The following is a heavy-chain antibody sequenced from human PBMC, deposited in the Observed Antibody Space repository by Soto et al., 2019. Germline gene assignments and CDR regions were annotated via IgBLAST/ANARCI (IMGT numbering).Heavy chain of an antibody. D-gene: IGHD3-22*01. CDR2: IMPAGNNI. CDR1: GFMFSTFG. J-gene: IGHJ3*02. CDR3: VSSYYSSGHLYFDI. V-gene: IGHV3-33*01. Sequence: QVQVVESGGGVVQPGRSLRLSCTASGFMFSTFGMHWVRQAPGKGLEWVAVIMPAGNNIYYADSVKGRFTISRDNSKSTLHLQIDSLRAEDTAVYYCVSSYYSSGHLYFDIWGQATKVTVSS.